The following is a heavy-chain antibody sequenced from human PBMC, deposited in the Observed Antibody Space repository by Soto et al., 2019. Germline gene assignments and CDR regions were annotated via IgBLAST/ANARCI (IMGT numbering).Heavy chain of an antibody. J-gene: IGHJ6*02. D-gene: IGHD3-22*01. CDR1: GFTFSSYA. Sequence: GGSLRLSCAASGFTFSSYAMHWVRQARGKGLEWVAVISYDGSNKYYADSVKGRFTISRDNSKNTLYLQMNSLRAEDTAVYYCARMPDLARLLSSDYYYGMDVWGQGTTVTVSS. V-gene: IGHV3-30-3*01. CDR2: ISYDGSNK. CDR3: ARMPDLARLLSSDYYYGMDV.